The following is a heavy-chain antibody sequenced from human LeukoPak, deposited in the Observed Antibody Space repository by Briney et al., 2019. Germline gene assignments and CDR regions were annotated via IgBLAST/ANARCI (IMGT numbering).Heavy chain of an antibody. CDR1: GYTLTGNH. D-gene: IGHD3-22*01. CDR2: IKPKSGGT. J-gene: IGHJ4*02. V-gene: IGHV1-2*02. Sequence: ASVKVSCKASGYTLTGNHMHWVRQAPGQALKWMAWIKPKSGGTNYAQKFQGRVTMNRDTSISTGYMELSRLRSNDAAVYYCARGTYDKPDYWGQGTLVTVSS. CDR3: ARGTYDKPDY.